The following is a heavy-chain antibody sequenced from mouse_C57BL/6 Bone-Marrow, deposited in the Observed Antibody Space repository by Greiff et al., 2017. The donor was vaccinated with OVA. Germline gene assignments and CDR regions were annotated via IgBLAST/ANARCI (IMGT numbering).Heavy chain of an antibody. J-gene: IGHJ3*01. D-gene: IGHD2-2*01. V-gene: IGHV1-50*01. Sequence: VQLQQSGAELVKPGASVKLSCKASGYTFTSYWMQWVKQRPGQGLEWIGEIDPSDSYTNYNQKFKGKATLTVDTSSSTAYMQLSSLTSEDSAVYYCARDGYGGFAYWGQGTLVTVSA. CDR3: ARDGYGGFAY. CDR1: GYTFTSYW. CDR2: IDPSDSYT.